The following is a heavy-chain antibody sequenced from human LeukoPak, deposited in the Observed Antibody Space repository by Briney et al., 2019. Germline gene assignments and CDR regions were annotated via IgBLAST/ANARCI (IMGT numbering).Heavy chain of an antibody. J-gene: IGHJ4*02. D-gene: IGHD3-9*01. CDR2: IIPIFGTA. CDR3: ARDAKEGDILTGYWQD. Sequence: GASVKVSCKASGGTFSSYAISWVRQAPGQGLEWMGGIIPIFGTANYAQKFQGRVTITADESTSTAYMELSSLRSEDTAVYYCARDAKEGDILTGYWQDWGQGTLVTVSS. V-gene: IGHV1-69*13. CDR1: GGTFSSYA.